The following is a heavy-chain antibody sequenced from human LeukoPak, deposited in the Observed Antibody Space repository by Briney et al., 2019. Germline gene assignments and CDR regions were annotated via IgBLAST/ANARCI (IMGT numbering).Heavy chain of an antibody. CDR3: ARDTRGESDY. V-gene: IGHV3-23*01. D-gene: IGHD2-2*01. CDR1: GFTFSSYA. CDR2: ISGSGGST. J-gene: IGHJ4*02. Sequence: GGSLRLSFAASGFTFSSYAMSWVRQAPGKGLEWVSAISGSGGSTYYADSVKGRFTISRDNAKNSLYLQMNSLRAEDTAVYYCARDTRGESDYWGQGTLVTVSS.